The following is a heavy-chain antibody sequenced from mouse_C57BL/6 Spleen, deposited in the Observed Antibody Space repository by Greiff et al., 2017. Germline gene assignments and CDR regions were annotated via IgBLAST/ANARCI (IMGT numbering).Heavy chain of an antibody. CDR2: IYPGSGST. CDR1: GYTFTSYW. Sequence: VQLQQPGAELVKPGASVKMSCKASGYTFTSYWITWVKQRPGQGLEWIGDIYPGSGSTNYNEKFKSKATLTVDTSSSTAYMQLSSLTSEDSAVYYCARWDYYGSSYVYFDVWGTGTTVTVSS. D-gene: IGHD1-1*01. J-gene: IGHJ1*03. CDR3: ARWDYYGSSYVYFDV. V-gene: IGHV1-55*01.